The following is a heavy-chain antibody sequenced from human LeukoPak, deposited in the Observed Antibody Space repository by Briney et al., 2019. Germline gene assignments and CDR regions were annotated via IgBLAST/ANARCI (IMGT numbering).Heavy chain of an antibody. Sequence: SETLSLTCAVYGGSFSGYYWSWIRQPPGKGLEWIGEINHSGSTNYNPSLKSRVTISVDTSKNQFSLKLSSVTAADTAVYYCARGVFGPAASFDYWGQGTLVTVSS. J-gene: IGHJ4*02. V-gene: IGHV4-34*01. CDR1: GGSFSGYY. CDR2: INHSGST. D-gene: IGHD2-2*01. CDR3: ARGVFGPAASFDY.